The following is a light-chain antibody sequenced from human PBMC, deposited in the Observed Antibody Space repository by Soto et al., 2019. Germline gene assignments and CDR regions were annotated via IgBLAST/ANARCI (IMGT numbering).Light chain of an antibody. CDR1: QSVSSNS. CDR2: GAS. V-gene: IGKV3-20*01. CDR3: QQYGSSPLT. J-gene: IGKJ4*01. Sequence: EIVLTQSPGTLSLSPGEGDTLSCRASQSVSSNSLAWYQQKPGQAPRLLIYGASTRATGIPDRFSGSGSGKDFTLTINRLEPEDFAVYYCQQYGSSPLTFVWGTKVEIK.